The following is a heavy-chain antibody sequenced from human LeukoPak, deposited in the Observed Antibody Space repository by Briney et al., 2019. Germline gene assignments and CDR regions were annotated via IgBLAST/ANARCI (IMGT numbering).Heavy chain of an antibody. Sequence: GGSLRLSCAASGFTFSSYGMSWVRQAPGKGLEWVSAISGSGGSTYYADSVKGRFTISRDNSKNTLYLQMNSLRAEDTAVYYCARDGGYYYGRGFDYWGQGTLVTVSS. V-gene: IGHV3-23*01. CDR2: ISGSGGST. CDR3: ARDGGYYYGRGFDY. D-gene: IGHD3-3*01. CDR1: GFTFSSYG. J-gene: IGHJ4*02.